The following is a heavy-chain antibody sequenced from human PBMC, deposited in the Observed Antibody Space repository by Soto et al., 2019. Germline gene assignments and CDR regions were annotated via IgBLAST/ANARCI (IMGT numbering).Heavy chain of an antibody. CDR1: GGSISSSSYY. CDR2: IYYSGST. D-gene: IGHD3-22*01. Sequence: ETLSLTCTVSGGSISSSSYYWGWIRQPPGKGLEWIGSIYYSGSTYYNPSLNGRVTISVDTSKNQLSLKLSSVTAADTAVYYCPRSYYDSSGYYVSFDYWGQGTLVTVSS. CDR3: PRSYYDSSGYYVSFDY. V-gene: IGHV4-39*01. J-gene: IGHJ4*02.